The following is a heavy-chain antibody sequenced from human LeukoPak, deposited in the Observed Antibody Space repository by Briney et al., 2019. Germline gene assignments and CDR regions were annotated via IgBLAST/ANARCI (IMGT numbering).Heavy chain of an antibody. V-gene: IGHV1-69*04. Sequence: SVKVSCKASGGTFSSYTISWVRQAPGQGLEWMGRIIPILGIANYAQKFQGRVTITADKSTSTAYMELSSLRAEDTAVYYCARDISQLWYFDYWGQGTLVTVSS. D-gene: IGHD5-18*01. CDR1: GGTFSSYT. CDR2: IIPILGIA. J-gene: IGHJ4*02. CDR3: ARDISQLWYFDY.